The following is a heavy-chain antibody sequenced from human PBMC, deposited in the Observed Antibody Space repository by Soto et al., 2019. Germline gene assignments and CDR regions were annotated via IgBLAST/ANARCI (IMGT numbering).Heavy chain of an antibody. V-gene: IGHV3-11*01. CDR1: GFTFSDSY. J-gene: IGHJ4*02. Sequence: QVHLVESGGGLVEPGGSLRLSCVTSGFTFSDSYMTWIRQAPGKGVEFISYISGSGSDIAYADSVKGRFTVSRDNAQNSLFLQLNSLRAEDSAVYYCTRDPRLSDYWGQGTLVTVPS. CDR2: ISGSGSDI. CDR3: TRDPRLSDY.